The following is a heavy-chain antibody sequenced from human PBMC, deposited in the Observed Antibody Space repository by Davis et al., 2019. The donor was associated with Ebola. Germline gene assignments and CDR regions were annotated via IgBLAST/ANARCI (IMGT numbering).Heavy chain of an antibody. CDR1: GGSIRSSSYY. D-gene: IGHD4-17*01. CDR2: IYYSGRT. Sequence: SEPLSLTFTVPGGSIRSSSYYWGWIRQPPGKGLEWIGSIYYSGRTYYHPSLKSRVTISLDRSKNQFSLRLSSVTAADTAVHRCARGPSHGDSTLGAFDIWGQGTMVTVSS. CDR3: ARGPSHGDSTLGAFDI. J-gene: IGHJ3*02. V-gene: IGHV4-39*07.